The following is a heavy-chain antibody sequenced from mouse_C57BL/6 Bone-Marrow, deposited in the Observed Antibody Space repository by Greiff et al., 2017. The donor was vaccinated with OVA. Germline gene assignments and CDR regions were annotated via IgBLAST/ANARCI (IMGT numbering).Heavy chain of an antibody. CDR1: GFTFSSYA. CDR2: ISDGGSYT. J-gene: IGHJ2*01. CDR3: ARDPYDYDY. D-gene: IGHD2-4*01. V-gene: IGHV5-4*01. Sequence: EVQGVESGGGLVKPGGSLKLSCAASGFTFSSYAMSWVRQTPEKRLEWVATISDGGSYTYYPDNVKGRFTISRDNAKNNLYLQMSHLKSEDTAMYYCARDPYDYDYWGQGTTLTVSS.